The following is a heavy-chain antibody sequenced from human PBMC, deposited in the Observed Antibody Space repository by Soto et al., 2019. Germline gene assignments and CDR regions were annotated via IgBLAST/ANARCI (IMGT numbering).Heavy chain of an antibody. CDR1: GFSLSTSGVG. V-gene: IGHV2-5*02. CDR3: KQKTAYDISTGYYPFDY. Sequence: GPTLVNPTQTLTLTCTFSGFSLSTSGVGVAWIRQPPGKALDRLALIYRDECNRYTRSVKNRLNITKDTSKNQVVLKLTNVDPVDKAIFFFKQKTAYDISTGYYPFDYWGQGSLVTVSS. D-gene: IGHD3-9*01. CDR2: IYRDECN. J-gene: IGHJ4*02.